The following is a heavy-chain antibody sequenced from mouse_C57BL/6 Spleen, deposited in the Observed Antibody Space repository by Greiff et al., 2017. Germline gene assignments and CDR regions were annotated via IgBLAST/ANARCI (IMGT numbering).Heavy chain of an antibody. CDR2: IYPGSGST. V-gene: IGHV1-55*01. D-gene: IGHD2-4*01. J-gene: IGHJ2*01. CDR1: GYTFTSYW. Sequence: QVQLQQPGAELVKPGASVKMSCKASGYTFTSYWITWVKQRPGQGLEWIGDIYPGSGSTNYNEKFKSKATLTVDTSSSTAYMQLSSLTSEDSAVYYCASAVIYYDYDGYYFDYWGQGTTLTVSS. CDR3: ASAVIYYDYDGYYFDY.